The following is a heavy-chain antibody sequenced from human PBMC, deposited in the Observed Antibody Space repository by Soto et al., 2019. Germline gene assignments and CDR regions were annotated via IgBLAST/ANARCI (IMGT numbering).Heavy chain of an antibody. CDR2: IKQDGSEK. CDR3: ARGYGDYELGYFDY. J-gene: IGHJ4*02. D-gene: IGHD4-17*01. Sequence: EGSLRRSCAAPGFTFSRKKMRWVRQAPEKWLEWVANIKQDGSEKYYVDSVKGRFTISRDNAKNSLYLQMNGLRAEDTAVYYYARGYGDYELGYFDYWGQVTLVIVSS. V-gene: IGHV3-7*01. CDR1: GFTFSRKK.